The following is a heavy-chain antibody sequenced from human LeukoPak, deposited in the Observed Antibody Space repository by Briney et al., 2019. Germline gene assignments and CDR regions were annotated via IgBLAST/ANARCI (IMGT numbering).Heavy chain of an antibody. Sequence: GGSLRLSCAASGFTFDDYAMHWVRQVPGKGLEWVSGISWKSGTIGYADSVKGRFTISRDNANNSLYLQMNSLRAEDTAVYYCARVRGYCSSTSCYEGWFDAFDIWGQGTMVTVSS. CDR2: ISWKSGTI. CDR3: ARVRGYCSSTSCYEGWFDAFDI. J-gene: IGHJ3*02. D-gene: IGHD2-2*01. CDR1: GFTFDDYA. V-gene: IGHV3-9*01.